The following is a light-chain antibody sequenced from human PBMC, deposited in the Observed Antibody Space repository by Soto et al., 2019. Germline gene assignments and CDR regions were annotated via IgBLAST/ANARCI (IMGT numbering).Light chain of an antibody. J-gene: IGKJ1*01. Sequence: IVLTQSPGSLSLSPGERATLSCRASQSITGRSLAWYQQKPGQAPRLLISSISNRATGIPDRFSGSGSGADFTLTITRLEPEDVAVYYCQQYQNSRTFGQGTKVDIK. CDR1: QSITGRS. CDR3: QQYQNSRT. CDR2: SIS. V-gene: IGKV3-20*01.